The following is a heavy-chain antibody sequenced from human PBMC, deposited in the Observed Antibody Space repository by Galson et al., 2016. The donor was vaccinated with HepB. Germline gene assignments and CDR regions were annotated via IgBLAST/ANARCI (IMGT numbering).Heavy chain of an antibody. Sequence: LTCTVSGGSISSGGYYWSWIRQPAGRGLEWIGRVYSSGSANYNPSLRTRVTISINTSKNQFSLRLSFVTAADTAVYYCARVPVPTSMETKSDAFDIWDQGTVVTVSS. CDR2: VYSSGSA. CDR1: GGSISSGGYY. V-gene: IGHV4-61*02. CDR3: ARVPVPTSMETKSDAFDI. D-gene: IGHD2-2*01. J-gene: IGHJ3*02.